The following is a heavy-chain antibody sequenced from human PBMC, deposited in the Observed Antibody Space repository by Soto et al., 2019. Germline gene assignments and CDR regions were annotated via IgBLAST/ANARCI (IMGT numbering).Heavy chain of an antibody. CDR3: ARDSRTVLEWLLSDFDY. J-gene: IGHJ4*02. D-gene: IGHD3-3*01. CDR2: IWYDGSNK. Sequence: QVQLVESGGGVVQPGRSLRLSCAASGFTFSSYGMHRVRQAPGKGLEWVAVIWYDGSNKYYADSVKGRFTISRDNSKNTLYLQMNSLRAEDTAVYYCARDSRTVLEWLLSDFDYWGQGTLVTVSS. CDR1: GFTFSSYG. V-gene: IGHV3-33*01.